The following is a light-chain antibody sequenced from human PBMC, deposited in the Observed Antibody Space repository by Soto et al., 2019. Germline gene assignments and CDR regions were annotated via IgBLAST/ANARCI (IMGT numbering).Light chain of an antibody. CDR1: QSVSSSY. V-gene: IGKV3-20*01. Sequence: EIVLTQSPGTLSLSPGERATLSCRASQSVSSSYLAWYQHNPGQAPMLLIYGASSRATGIPDRFSGSGSGTDFTLTVNSLQPEDFATYYCQQAKSFPVTFGQGTRLEIK. J-gene: IGKJ5*01. CDR2: GAS. CDR3: QQAKSFPVT.